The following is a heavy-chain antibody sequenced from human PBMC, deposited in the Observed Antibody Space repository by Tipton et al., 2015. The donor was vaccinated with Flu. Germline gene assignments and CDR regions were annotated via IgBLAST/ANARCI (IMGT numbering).Heavy chain of an antibody. Sequence: QLVQSGGGLVQPGGSLRVSCAASGFTFSSYWMSWVRQAPGKGLEWVANIKQDGSEKYYVGSVKGRFTISRDNAKNSVYLQMNSLRAEDTAVYYCARQIGGGDCYWGQGTLVTVSS. CDR1: GFTFSSYW. CDR3: ARQIGGGDCY. D-gene: IGHD2-21*01. CDR2: IKQDGSEK. J-gene: IGHJ4*02. V-gene: IGHV3-7*03.